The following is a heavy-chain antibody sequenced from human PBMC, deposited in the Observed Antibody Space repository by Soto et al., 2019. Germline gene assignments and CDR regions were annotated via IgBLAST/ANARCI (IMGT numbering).Heavy chain of an antibody. Sequence: SVKVSCKASGGTFSSYAISWVRQAPGQGLEWMGGIIPIFGTANYAQKFQGRVTITADESTSTAYMELSSLSSEDTAVYYCATHRRHYDYVWGSYHFDYWGQGTIVTVYS. CDR2: IIPIFGTA. CDR3: ATHRRHYDYVWGSYHFDY. CDR1: GGTFSSYA. D-gene: IGHD3-16*02. V-gene: IGHV1-69*13. J-gene: IGHJ4*02.